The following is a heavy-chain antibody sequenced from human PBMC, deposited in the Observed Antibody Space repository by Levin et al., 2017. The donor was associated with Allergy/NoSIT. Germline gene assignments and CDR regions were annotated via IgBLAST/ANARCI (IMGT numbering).Heavy chain of an antibody. CDR3: ARDSSADQGGRLFDY. CDR1: GFTFSSYS. Sequence: TSGGSLRLSCAASGFTFSSYSMNWVRQAPGKGLEWVSSISSSSSYIYYADSVKGRFTISRDNAKNSLYLQMNSLRAEDTAVYYCARDSSADQGGRLFDYWGQGTLVTVSS. V-gene: IGHV3-21*01. D-gene: IGHD6-19*01. CDR2: ISSSSSYI. J-gene: IGHJ4*02.